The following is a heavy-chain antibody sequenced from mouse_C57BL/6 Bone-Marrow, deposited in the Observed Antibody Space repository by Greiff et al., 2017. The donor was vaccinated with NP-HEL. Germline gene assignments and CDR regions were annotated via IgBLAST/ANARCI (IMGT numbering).Heavy chain of an antibody. CDR1: GYTFTDYY. CDR3: ARDSNCYYAMDY. J-gene: IGHJ4*01. V-gene: IGHV1-76*01. CDR2: IYPGSGNT. Sequence: VQLQQSGAELVRPGASVKLSCKASGYTFTDYYINWVKQRPGQGLEWIARIYPGSGNTYYNEKFKGKATLTAEKSSSTAYMQLSSLTSEDSAVYFCARDSNCYYAMDYWGQGTSVTVSS. D-gene: IGHD2-5*01.